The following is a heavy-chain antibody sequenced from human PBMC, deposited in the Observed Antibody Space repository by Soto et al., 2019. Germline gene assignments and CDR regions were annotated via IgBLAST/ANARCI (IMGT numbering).Heavy chain of an antibody. D-gene: IGHD1-7*01. J-gene: IGHJ6*02. Sequence: QVQLQESGPGLVKPSETLSLTCTVSGGSISSYYWSWIRQPPGEGLEWIGYIYYSGSTNYNPSLKSRVTISVDTSKNQFSLKLSSVTAADTAVYYCAREGLTGTIGLYYYYGMEVWGQGTTVTVSS. CDR2: IYYSGST. CDR3: AREGLTGTIGLYYYYGMEV. CDR1: GGSISSYY. V-gene: IGHV4-59*01.